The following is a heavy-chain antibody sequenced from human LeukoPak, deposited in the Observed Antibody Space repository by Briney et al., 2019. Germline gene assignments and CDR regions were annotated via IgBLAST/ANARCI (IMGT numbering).Heavy chain of an antibody. CDR2: IRYDESNK. D-gene: IGHD2-2*01. J-gene: IGHJ4*02. Sequence: GGSLRLSCAASGYSFSSYGMHWVRQAPGKGLEWVAFIRYDESNKYYADSVKGRFTISRDTSKKTLYLQMNSLRAEDTAVYYCAKDVGSSWADYWGQGTLVTVSS. CDR3: AKDVGSSWADY. CDR1: GYSFSSYG. V-gene: IGHV3-30*02.